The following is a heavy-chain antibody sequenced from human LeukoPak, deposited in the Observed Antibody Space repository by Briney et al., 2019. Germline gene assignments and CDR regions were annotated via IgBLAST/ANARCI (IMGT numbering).Heavy chain of an antibody. V-gene: IGHV1-2*02. CDR1: GYNFSVYY. J-gene: IGHJ3*01. Sequence: ASVKVSCKGSGYNFSVYYMHWVRQAPGLGLESMGWMDPNSGDTIYAPKFQGRVSMTRDASITTAYMELSSLTFDDSAIYYCATKGGLTPNTLAMWGHGTMVTVSS. CDR3: ATKGGLTPNTLAM. D-gene: IGHD2-15*01. CDR2: MDPNSGDT.